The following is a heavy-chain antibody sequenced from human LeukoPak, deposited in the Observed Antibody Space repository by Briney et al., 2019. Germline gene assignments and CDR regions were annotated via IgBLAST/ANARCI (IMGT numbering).Heavy chain of an antibody. J-gene: IGHJ4*02. V-gene: IGHV1-46*01. CDR3: GRVQSSSWYYMD. Sequence: ASVKVSCKASGYPFTSYYMHWVRQAPGQGLEWMGIINPSGGSTSYAQKFQGRVTMTRDTSTSTVDMELSSRRSEDAAVYYCGRVQSSSWYYMDWGQGTLVTVSS. CDR1: GYPFTSYY. CDR2: INPSGGST. D-gene: IGHD6-13*01.